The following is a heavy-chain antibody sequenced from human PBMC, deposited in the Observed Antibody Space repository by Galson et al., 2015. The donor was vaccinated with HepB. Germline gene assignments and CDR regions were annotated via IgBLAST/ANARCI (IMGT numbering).Heavy chain of an antibody. D-gene: IGHD3-10*01. CDR2: IDPSDSYT. V-gene: IGHV5-10-1*01. CDR3: ARQNYYGSGSYDPGAFDI. J-gene: IGHJ3*02. Sequence: QSGAEVKKPGESLRISCKGSGYSFTSYWISWVRQMPGKGLEWMGRIDPSDSYTNYSPSFQGHVTISADKSISTAYLQWSSPKASDTAMYYCARQNYYGSGSYDPGAFDIWGQGTMVTVSS. CDR1: GYSFTSYW.